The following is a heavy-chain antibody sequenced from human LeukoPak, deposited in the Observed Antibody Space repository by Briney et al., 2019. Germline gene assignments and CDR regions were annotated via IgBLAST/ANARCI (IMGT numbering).Heavy chain of an antibody. J-gene: IGHJ6*02. CDR3: ARDSYGMDV. CDR1: GFTFSCYA. V-gene: IGHV3-30*09. Sequence: GGSLRLSCAASGFTFSCYAIRWVRQAPGKGLEWVAVISYDGTNKYYAGSVEGRFANSRDNSKNTLYLQMNSLRAEDTAVYYCARDSYGMDVWGQGTTVTVSS. CDR2: ISYDGTNK.